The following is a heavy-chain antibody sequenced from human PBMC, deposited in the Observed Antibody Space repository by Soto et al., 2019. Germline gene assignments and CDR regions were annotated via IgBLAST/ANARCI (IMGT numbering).Heavy chain of an antibody. V-gene: IGHV1-18*01. Sequence: QVRLVQSGAEVKKPGASVKVSCKASGYTFTSYGISWVRQAPGQGLEWMGWISASNGNTNYAQKPQGRVTMTTDTSTSKAYMQLRSLRSDDTAVYYCARVRCSSTSCYVNWFDPWGQGTLVTVSS. J-gene: IGHJ5*02. CDR2: ISASNGNT. CDR3: ARVRCSSTSCYVNWFDP. CDR1: GYTFTSYG. D-gene: IGHD2-2*01.